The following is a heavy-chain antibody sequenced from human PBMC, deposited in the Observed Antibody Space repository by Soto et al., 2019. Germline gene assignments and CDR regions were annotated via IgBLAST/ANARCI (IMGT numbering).Heavy chain of an antibody. Sequence: ASVKVSCKVSGYTLTELSMHWVRQAPGKGLEWMGGFDPEDGETIYAQKFQGRVTMTEDTSTDTAYMELSSLRSEDTAVYYCATLDYDSNGYYYDFDYWGQGTLVTVSS. CDR1: GYTLTELS. CDR3: ATLDYDSNGYYYDFDY. CDR2: FDPEDGET. V-gene: IGHV1-24*01. D-gene: IGHD3-22*01. J-gene: IGHJ4*02.